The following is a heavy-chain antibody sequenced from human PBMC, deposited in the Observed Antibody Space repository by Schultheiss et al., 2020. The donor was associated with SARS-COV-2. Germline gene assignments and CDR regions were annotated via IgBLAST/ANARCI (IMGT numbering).Heavy chain of an antibody. V-gene: IGHV4-34*01. Sequence: SETLSLTCTVSGGSISSYYWSWIRQHPGKGLEWIGEINHSGSTNYNPSLKSRVTISVDTSKNQFSLKLSSVTAADTAVYYCARDKEGFDGWGQGTLVTVSS. D-gene: IGHD3-10*01. CDR3: ARDKEGFDG. J-gene: IGHJ4*02. CDR1: GGSISSYY. CDR2: INHSGST.